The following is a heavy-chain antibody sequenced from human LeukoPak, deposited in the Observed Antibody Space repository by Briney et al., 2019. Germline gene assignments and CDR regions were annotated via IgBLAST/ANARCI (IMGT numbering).Heavy chain of an antibody. CDR2: IYPGDSDT. V-gene: IGHV5-51*01. Sequence: GESLKISCKGSGYSFTSYWIGWVRQMPGKGLEWMGIIYPGDSDTRYSPSFQGQVTISADKSISAAYLQWSSLKASDTAMYYCARLNSGYPYYYYYMDVWGKGTTVTISS. CDR1: GYSFTSYW. D-gene: IGHD5-12*01. CDR3: ARLNSGYPYYYYYMDV. J-gene: IGHJ6*03.